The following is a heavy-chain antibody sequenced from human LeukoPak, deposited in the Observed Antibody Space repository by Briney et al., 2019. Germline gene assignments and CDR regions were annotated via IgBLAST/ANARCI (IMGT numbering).Heavy chain of an antibody. Sequence: GGSLRLSCAASKFAFSSYAMSWVRQAPGKGLEWVGRIKSKTDGGTTDYAAPVKGRFTISRDDSKNTLYLQMNSLKTEDTAVYYCTTGRESWGIRYWGQGTLVTVSS. V-gene: IGHV3-15*01. CDR1: KFAFSSYA. CDR3: TTGRESWGIRY. CDR2: IKSKTDGGTT. D-gene: IGHD6-13*01. J-gene: IGHJ4*02.